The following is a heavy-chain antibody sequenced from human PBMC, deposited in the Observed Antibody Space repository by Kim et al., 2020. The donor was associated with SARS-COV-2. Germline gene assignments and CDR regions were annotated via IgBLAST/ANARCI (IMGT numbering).Heavy chain of an antibody. CDR3: AGRIGNTATMCYYYYGMDV. V-gene: IGHV7-4-1*02. Sequence: ASVKVSCKASGYTFTSYAMNWVRQAPGQGLEWMGWINTNTGNPTYAQGFTGRFVFSVETSVSTAYLQISSLKAEDTPVYYCAGRIGNTATMCYYYYGMDVWGQGTTVTV. CDR2: INTNTGNP. CDR1: GYTFTSYA. J-gene: IGHJ6*02. D-gene: IGHD5-18*01.